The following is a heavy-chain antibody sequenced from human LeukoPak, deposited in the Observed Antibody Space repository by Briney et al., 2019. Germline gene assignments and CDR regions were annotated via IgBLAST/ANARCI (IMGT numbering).Heavy chain of an antibody. J-gene: IGHJ4*02. CDR1: GFTFSSYG. Sequence: GGSLRLSCAASGFTFSSYGMHWVRQAPGKGLEWVAVIWYGGSNKYYADSVKGRFTISRDNSKNTLYLQMNSLRAEDTAVYYCAKENYYDSSGPDYWGQGTLVTVSS. CDR3: AKENYYDSSGPDY. CDR2: IWYGGSNK. V-gene: IGHV3-33*06. D-gene: IGHD3-22*01.